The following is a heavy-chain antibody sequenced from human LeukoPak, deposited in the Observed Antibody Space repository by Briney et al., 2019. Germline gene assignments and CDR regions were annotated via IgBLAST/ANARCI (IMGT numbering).Heavy chain of an antibody. CDR3: VREGDYVWGDYRSLDY. Sequence: PGGSLRLSCAASGFTFTNRWMNWVRQAQGKGLEWVAKIGKDGSEKNYVDSVKGRFTISRDNAKSSLYLQMNSLRAEDTAVYYCVREGDYVWGDYRSLDYWGQGTLVTVSS. J-gene: IGHJ4*02. CDR1: GFTFTNRW. CDR2: IGKDGSEK. V-gene: IGHV3-7*01. D-gene: IGHD3-16*02.